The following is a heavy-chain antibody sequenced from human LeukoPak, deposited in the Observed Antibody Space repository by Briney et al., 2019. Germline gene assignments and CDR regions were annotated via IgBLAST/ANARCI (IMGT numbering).Heavy chain of an antibody. Sequence: PSETLSLTCTVSGGSISSGGYYWSWIRQHPGKGLEWIGYIYYSGSTYYNPSLKSRVTISVDTSKRQFSLKLSSVTAADTAVYYCARVRDSSGYLYYYYGMDVWGQGTTVTVSS. D-gene: IGHD3-22*01. V-gene: IGHV4-31*03. J-gene: IGHJ6*02. CDR3: ARVRDSSGYLYYYYGMDV. CDR2: IYYSGST. CDR1: GGSISSGGYY.